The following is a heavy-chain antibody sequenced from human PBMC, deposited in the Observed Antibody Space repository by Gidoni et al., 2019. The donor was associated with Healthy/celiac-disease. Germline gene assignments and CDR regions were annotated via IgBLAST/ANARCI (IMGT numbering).Heavy chain of an antibody. J-gene: IGHJ4*02. D-gene: IGHD6-19*01. Sequence: EVQLVESGGGLVKPGGSLRLSCAASGFTFSSYSMNWVRQAPGKGLAWFSSISSSSSYIYYADSVKGRFTISRDNAKNSLYLQMNSLRAEDTAVYYCARDSYSSGNFDYWGQGTLVTVSS. CDR3: ARDSYSSGNFDY. CDR2: ISSSSSYI. CDR1: GFTFSSYS. V-gene: IGHV3-21*01.